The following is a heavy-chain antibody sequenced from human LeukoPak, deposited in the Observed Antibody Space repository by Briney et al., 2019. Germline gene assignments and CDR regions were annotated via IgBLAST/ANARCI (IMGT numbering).Heavy chain of an antibody. CDR3: AKGTGGYSYGFDY. D-gene: IGHD5-18*01. J-gene: IGHJ4*02. V-gene: IGHV3-23*01. CDR1: GFTFSSYA. CDR2: ISGSGGST. Sequence: PGGSLRLSCAASGFTFSSYAMSWVRQAPGEGLEWVSAISGSGGSTYYADSVKGRFTISRDNSKNTLYLQMNSLRAEDTAVYYCAKGTGGYSYGFDYWGQGTLVTVSS.